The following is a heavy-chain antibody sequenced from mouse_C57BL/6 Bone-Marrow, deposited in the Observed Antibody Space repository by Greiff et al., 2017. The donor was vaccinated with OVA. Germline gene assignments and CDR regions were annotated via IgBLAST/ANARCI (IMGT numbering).Heavy chain of an antibody. CDR2: IHPNSGST. D-gene: IGHD1-1*01. Sequence: QVQLQQPGAELVKPGASVKLSCKASGYTFTSYWMHWVKQRPGQGLEWIGMIHPNSGSTNYTEKFKSKATLTVDKSSSTAYMQLSSLTSEDSAFYYCARSHYGSILSYWYFDVWGTGTTVTVAS. CDR3: ARSHYGSILSYWYFDV. V-gene: IGHV1-64*01. J-gene: IGHJ1*03. CDR1: GYTFTSYW.